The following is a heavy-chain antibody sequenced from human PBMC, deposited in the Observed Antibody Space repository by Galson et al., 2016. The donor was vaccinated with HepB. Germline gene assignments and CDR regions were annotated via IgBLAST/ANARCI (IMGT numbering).Heavy chain of an antibody. V-gene: IGHV3-23*01. CDR2: ISGSGSNT. Sequence: SLRLSCAASGFTFSNYAMSWVRQAPGEGLEWVSAISGSGSNTFYADSVKGRFTISRDNSKNTLYLQMNSLRAEDTAVYYCAKDADYYDSTGLVENFENWGQGALVTVSS. CDR1: GFTFSNYA. D-gene: IGHD3-22*01. CDR3: AKDADYYDSTGLVENFEN. J-gene: IGHJ4*02.